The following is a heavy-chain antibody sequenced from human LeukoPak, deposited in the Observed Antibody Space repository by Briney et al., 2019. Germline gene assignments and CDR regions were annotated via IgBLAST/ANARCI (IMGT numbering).Heavy chain of an antibody. CDR3: ARRFGYDSGWLMYSFDY. V-gene: IGHV5-51*01. Sequence: GESLKISCKGSGYNFATYWIGWVRQMPGKGLEWMGIIYPGDSDTRYSPSFQGQVTLSADKSINTAYLQWSSLKASDTAMYYCARRFGYDSGWLMYSFDYWGQGTLVTVSS. D-gene: IGHD6-19*01. J-gene: IGHJ4*02. CDR2: IYPGDSDT. CDR1: GYNFATYW.